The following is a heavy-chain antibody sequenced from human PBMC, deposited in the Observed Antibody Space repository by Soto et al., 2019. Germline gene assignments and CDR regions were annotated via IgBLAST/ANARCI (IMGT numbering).Heavy chain of an antibody. CDR1: GFSFSNYG. V-gene: IGHV3-30*03. J-gene: IGHJ6*02. CDR3: ARDRVTTGSYYYYYGMDV. D-gene: IGHD4-4*01. CDR2: ISYDGSSK. Sequence: GGSLRLSCAASGFSFSNYGMHWVRQAPGKGLEWVAVISYDGSSKYHADSVKGRFTISRDNSKNTLHLQMNSLRAEDTAVYYCARDRVTTGSYYYYYGMDVWGQGTTVTVSS.